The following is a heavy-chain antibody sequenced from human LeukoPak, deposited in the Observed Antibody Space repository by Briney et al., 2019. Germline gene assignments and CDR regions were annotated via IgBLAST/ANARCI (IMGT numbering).Heavy chain of an antibody. Sequence: GGSLRLSCAASGFTFSSYSMNWVRQAPGKGLEWVSSISSSSSYIYYADSVKGRFTISRDNSKNTLYLQMNSLRAEDTAVYYCASQNYYDSSGYYNKEYYFDYWGQGTLVTVSS. CDR2: ISSSSSYI. J-gene: IGHJ4*02. V-gene: IGHV3-21*01. CDR3: ASQNYYDSSGYYNKEYYFDY. D-gene: IGHD3-22*01. CDR1: GFTFSSYS.